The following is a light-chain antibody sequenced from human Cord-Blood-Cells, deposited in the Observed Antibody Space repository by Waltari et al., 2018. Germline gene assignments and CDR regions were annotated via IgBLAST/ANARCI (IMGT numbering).Light chain of an antibody. V-gene: IGKV3-15*01. CDR1: QSVSSN. CDR2: GAS. J-gene: IGKJ4*01. CDR3: QQYNNWLT. Sequence: IVMTQAPATLSVSAGERATLSCRASQSVSSNFAWYQQKPGQAPRLLIYGASTRATGIPARFSGSGSETEFTLTISSLQSEDFAVYYCQQYNNWLTFGGGTKVEIK.